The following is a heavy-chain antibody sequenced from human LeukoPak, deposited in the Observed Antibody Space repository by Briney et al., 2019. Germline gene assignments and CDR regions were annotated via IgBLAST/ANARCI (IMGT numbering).Heavy chain of an antibody. V-gene: IGHV4-34*01. CDR2: INHSGST. CDR3: ARRPGRTGYHPSFYFDY. D-gene: IGHD3/OR15-3a*01. J-gene: IGHJ4*02. Sequence: TLSLTCAVYGGSFSGYYWSWIRQPPGKGLEWIGEINHSGSTNYNPSLKSRVTISVDTSKNQFSLKLSSVTAADTAVYYCARRPGRTGYHPSFYFDYWGQGALVTVSS. CDR1: GGSFSGYY.